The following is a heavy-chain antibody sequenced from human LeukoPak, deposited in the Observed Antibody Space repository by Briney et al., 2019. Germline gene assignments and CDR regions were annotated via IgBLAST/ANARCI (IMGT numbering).Heavy chain of an antibody. CDR3: ARYYDSSGSYDY. CDR1: GFTFDDYA. CDR2: ISWNSGSI. J-gene: IGHJ4*02. D-gene: IGHD3-22*01. Sequence: PGRSLRLSCAASGFTFDDYAMHWVRQAPGKGLEWVSGISWNSGSIGYADSVKGRFTISRDNAKNTLYLQMNSLRAEDTAVYYCARYYDSSGSYDYWGQGTLVTVSS. V-gene: IGHV3-9*01.